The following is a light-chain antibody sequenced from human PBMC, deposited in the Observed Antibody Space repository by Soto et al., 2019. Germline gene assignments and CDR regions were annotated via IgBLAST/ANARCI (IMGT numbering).Light chain of an antibody. CDR3: QQYSSYST. CDR1: QSINGW. Sequence: DIQMTQSPSTLSASVGDRVTITCRASQSINGWLAWYQQKPGKAPNLLIYDASILEGGVPSRFSGSGSGTDFTLTISSLQPDDFATYYCQQYSSYSTFGGGTKVDIK. V-gene: IGKV1-5*01. J-gene: IGKJ4*01. CDR2: DAS.